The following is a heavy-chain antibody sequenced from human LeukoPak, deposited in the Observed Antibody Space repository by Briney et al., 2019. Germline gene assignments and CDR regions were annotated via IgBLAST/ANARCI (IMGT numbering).Heavy chain of an antibody. CDR3: STGGGTNDF. CDR1: GFNFNNAW. Sequence: PVRSLRLSCVVSGFNFNNAWIGWVRQAAGKGLELVGRIKSKTDVGTADYAAPVRDGFTISRDDSENTVFLQMNSLKTEDTAVYFCSTGGGTNDFWGQGALVTVSS. J-gene: IGHJ4*02. D-gene: IGHD1-1*01. V-gene: IGHV3-15*01. CDR2: IKSKTDVGTA.